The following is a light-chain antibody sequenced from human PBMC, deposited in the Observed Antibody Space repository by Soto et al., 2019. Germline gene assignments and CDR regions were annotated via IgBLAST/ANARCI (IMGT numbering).Light chain of an antibody. V-gene: IGKV1-5*01. Sequence: QMTQSPSTLSASVGDRVTITCRASQSIDTWLAWYQQKPGKAPRLLIYDASDLDDGVPSRFSGSGSGTEFILTISSLQPEDFATYYCQQLKAYPFTFGPGTKVDI. CDR3: QQLKAYPFT. CDR1: QSIDTW. J-gene: IGKJ3*01. CDR2: DAS.